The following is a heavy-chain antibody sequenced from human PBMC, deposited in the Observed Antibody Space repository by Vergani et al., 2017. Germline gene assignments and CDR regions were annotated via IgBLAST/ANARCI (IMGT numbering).Heavy chain of an antibody. CDR3: ARGPTKSIAAAGRWNYYYYGMDV. V-gene: IGHV4-34*01. CDR2: INHSGST. CDR1: GGSFSGYY. D-gene: IGHD6-13*01. J-gene: IGHJ6*02. Sequence: QVQLQQWGAGLLKPSETLSLTCAVYGGSFSGYYWSWIRQPPGKGLEWIGEINHSGSTNYNPSLKSRVTISVDTSKNQFSLKLSSVTAADTAVYYCARGPTKSIAAAGRWNYYYYGMDVWGQGTTVTVSS.